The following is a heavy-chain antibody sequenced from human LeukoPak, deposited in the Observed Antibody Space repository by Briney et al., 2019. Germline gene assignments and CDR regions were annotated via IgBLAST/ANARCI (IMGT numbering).Heavy chain of an antibody. V-gene: IGHV4-34*01. CDR1: GGSFSGYY. CDR2: INHSGST. J-gene: IGHJ4*02. Sequence: PSETLSLTCAVYGGSFSGYYWSWIRQPPGKGLEWIGEINHSGSTNYNPSLKSRVTISVDTSKNQFSLKLSSVTAADTAVYYCASSITTIIDYWGQGTLVTVSS. CDR3: ASSITTIIDY. D-gene: IGHD3-22*01.